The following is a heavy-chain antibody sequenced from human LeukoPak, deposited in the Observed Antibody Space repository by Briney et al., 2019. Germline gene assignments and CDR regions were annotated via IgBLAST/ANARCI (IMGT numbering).Heavy chain of an antibody. V-gene: IGHV3-21*01. J-gene: IGHJ4*02. CDR3: ARIGVFTVFDY. D-gene: IGHD4-11*01. CDR2: ISSSSSYI. Sequence: GGSLRLSCAASGFTFSSYTMNWVRQAPGKGLEWVSSISSSSSYIYYADSVKGRFTISRDNAKNSLYLQMNSLRAEDTAVYYCARIGVFTVFDYWGQGTLVTVSS. CDR1: GFTFSSYT.